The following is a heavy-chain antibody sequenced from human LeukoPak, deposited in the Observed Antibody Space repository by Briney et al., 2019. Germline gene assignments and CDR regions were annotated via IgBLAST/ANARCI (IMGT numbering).Heavy chain of an antibody. D-gene: IGHD3-22*01. CDR1: GYTFTGYY. CDR3: ATGPYDSSGGRPDY. J-gene: IGHJ4*02. Sequence: ASVRVSCKASGYTFTGYYMHWVRQAPGKGLEWMGGFDPEDGETIYAQKSQGRVTMTEDTSTDTAYMELSSLRSEDTAVYYCATGPYDSSGGRPDYWGQGTLVTVSS. V-gene: IGHV1-24*01. CDR2: FDPEDGET.